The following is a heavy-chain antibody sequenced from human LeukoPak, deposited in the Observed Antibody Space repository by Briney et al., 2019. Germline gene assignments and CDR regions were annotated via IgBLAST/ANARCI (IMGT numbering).Heavy chain of an antibody. CDR2: INHSGST. CDR1: GGSFSGYY. V-gene: IGHV4-34*01. J-gene: IGHJ3*02. D-gene: IGHD1-26*01. Sequence: SETLSLTCAVYGGSFSGYYWSWIRQPPGKGLEWIGEINHSGSTNYNPSLKSRVTISVDTSKNQFSLKLSSVTAADTAVYYCARRGPKSRRREKDAFDIWGQGTMVTVPS. CDR3: ARRGPKSRRREKDAFDI.